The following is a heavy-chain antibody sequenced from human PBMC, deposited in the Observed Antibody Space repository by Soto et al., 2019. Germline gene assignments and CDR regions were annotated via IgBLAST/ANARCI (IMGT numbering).Heavy chain of an antibody. CDR1: GFTFSSYA. CDR2: ISGSGANT. V-gene: IGHV3-23*01. J-gene: IGHJ4*02. CDR3: VRERSGYSYADS. Sequence: EVQLLESVGGLVQPGGSLRLSCAASGFTFSSYAMSWVRQAPGTGLEWVSAISGSGANTYYADSVKGRFTISRDNSKNTLYLQMNSLRAEDSAMYYCVRERSGYSYADSWGQGTLVTVSS. D-gene: IGHD5-18*01.